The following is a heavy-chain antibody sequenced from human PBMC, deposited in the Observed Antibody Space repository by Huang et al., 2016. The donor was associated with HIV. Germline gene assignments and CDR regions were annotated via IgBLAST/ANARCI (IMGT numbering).Heavy chain of an antibody. V-gene: IGHV4-61*09. CDR3: ARVESGYYDAFDI. CDR2: LSTGGSA. J-gene: IGHJ3*02. Sequence: GLVKPSETLSLTCTVSGGSISTGNYDWSWIRQPAGKGLEWVGHLSTGGSANYNPSLKSRVTISLDTSKTQFSLTLSSVTAADSAVYYCARVESGYYDAFDIWGPGTTVTVSS. D-gene: IGHD3-3*01. CDR1: GGSISTGNYD.